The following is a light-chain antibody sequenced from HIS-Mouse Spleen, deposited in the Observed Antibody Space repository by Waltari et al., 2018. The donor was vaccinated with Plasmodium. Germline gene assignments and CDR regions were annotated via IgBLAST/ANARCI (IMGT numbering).Light chain of an antibody. CDR1: SLPKNY. V-gene: IGLV3-10*01. CDR3: YSTDSSGNHRV. CDR2: EDS. Sequence: SYELTQPPPVSVSPGQTARTTCSGVSLPKNYAYWIQQKSGQPPVLVIYEDSKRPSGIPERFSGSSSGTMATLTISGAQVEDEADYYCYSTDSSGNHRVFGGGTKLTVL. J-gene: IGLJ3*02.